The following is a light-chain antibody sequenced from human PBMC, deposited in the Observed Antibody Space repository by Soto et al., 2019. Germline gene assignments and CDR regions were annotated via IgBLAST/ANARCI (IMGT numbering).Light chain of an antibody. Sequence: QSALTQPPSSSAAPAQRVTISCSGSRPNIGGNSVSWYQQLPGTAPKLLIYDDDKRPSGIPDRFSGSKYGTSATLGMTGFQTGDEADYYCGSWDSSLSAYVFGTGTKVTVL. CDR3: GSWDSSLSAYV. J-gene: IGLJ1*01. CDR2: DDD. V-gene: IGLV1-51*01. CDR1: RPNIGGNS.